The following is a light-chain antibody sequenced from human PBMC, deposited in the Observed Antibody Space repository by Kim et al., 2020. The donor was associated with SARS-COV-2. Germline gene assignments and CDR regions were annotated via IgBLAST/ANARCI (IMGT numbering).Light chain of an antibody. CDR2: GKN. CDR3: NSRGSNDNVL. V-gene: IGLV3-19*01. CDR1: SLRSYY. Sequence: SSELTQDPAVSVALGQTVRITCQGDSLRSYYATWYQQKPGQAPIVVIYGKNNRPLGIPDRFSGSSSGDTASLTITGTQAGDEADYYCNSRGSNDNVLFGGATKLTVL. J-gene: IGLJ2*01.